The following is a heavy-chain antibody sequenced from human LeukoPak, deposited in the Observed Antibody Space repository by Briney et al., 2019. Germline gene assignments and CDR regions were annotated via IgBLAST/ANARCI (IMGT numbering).Heavy chain of an antibody. V-gene: IGHV5-51*01. J-gene: IGHJ4*02. Sequence: GESLKISCKGSGYSFTSYWIGWVRQMPGKGLEWMGIIHPGDSDTRISPSFQGQVTISVDKSISTAYLQWSSLKASDTAMYYCARGPPSRYGTNGICVNYLDYWGQGTLVTVSP. CDR1: GYSFTSYW. CDR3: ARGPPSRYGTNGICVNYLDY. D-gene: IGHD2-8*01. CDR2: IHPGDSDT.